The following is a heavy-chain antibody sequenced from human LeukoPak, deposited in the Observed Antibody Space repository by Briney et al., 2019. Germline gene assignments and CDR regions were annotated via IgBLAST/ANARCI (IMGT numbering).Heavy chain of an antibody. D-gene: IGHD6-19*01. CDR1: GFTFSTYW. CDR3: AKDRGSGWPQFDY. J-gene: IGHJ4*02. CDR2: LSGRGGST. V-gene: IGHV3-23*01. Sequence: GGSLRLSCVVSGFTFSTYWMSWVRQAPGKGLEWVSALSGRGGSTYYADSVKGRFTISRDNSKNTLYLQMNSLRAEDTAVYYCAKDRGSGWPQFDYWGQGTLVTVSS.